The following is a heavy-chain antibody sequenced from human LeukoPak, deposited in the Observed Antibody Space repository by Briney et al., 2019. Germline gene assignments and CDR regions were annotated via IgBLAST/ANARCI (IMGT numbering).Heavy chain of an antibody. Sequence: GGSLRLSCAASGFTFSSYEMNWVRQAPGKGVEWRSYISRSGNAIYYADSMKGRFTISRDNATNSLYLQMNSLRVEDTAVYYCATATSLDYGDYFFHHWGQGTLVTVSS. J-gene: IGHJ1*01. V-gene: IGHV3-48*03. D-gene: IGHD4-17*01. CDR3: ATATSLDYGDYFFHH. CDR1: GFTFSSYE. CDR2: ISRSGNAI.